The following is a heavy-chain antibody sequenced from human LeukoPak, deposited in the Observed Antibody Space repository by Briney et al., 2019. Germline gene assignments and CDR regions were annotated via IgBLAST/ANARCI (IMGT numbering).Heavy chain of an antibody. CDR1: GFTFSSYE. V-gene: IGHV3-48*03. D-gene: IGHD3-9*01. J-gene: IGHJ4*02. CDR2: ISRSGSTI. Sequence: LPGGSLRLSCAASGFTFSSYEMNWVRQAPGKGLEWVSYISRSGSTIYYADSVKGRFTISRDNAKNSLYLQMNSLRAEDTAVYYCARDPLGYDILTGYTPRYFDYWGQGTLVTVSS. CDR3: ARDPLGYDILTGYTPRYFDY.